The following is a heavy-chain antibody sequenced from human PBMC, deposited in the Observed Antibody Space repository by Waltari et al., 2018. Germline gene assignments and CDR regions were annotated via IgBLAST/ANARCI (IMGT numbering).Heavy chain of an antibody. J-gene: IGHJ2*01. CDR2: IKQDGSEK. D-gene: IGHD2-15*01. V-gene: IGHV3-7*04. Sequence: EVQLVESGGGLVQPGGSLRLSCAASGFTFSSYWMSWVRQAPGKGLEWVANIKQDGSEKYYVDSVKGRFTISRDNAKNSLYLQMNSLRAEDTAVYYCARALGYCSGGSCYYWYFDLWGRGTLVTVSS. CDR1: GFTFSSYW. CDR3: ARALGYCSGGSCYYWYFDL.